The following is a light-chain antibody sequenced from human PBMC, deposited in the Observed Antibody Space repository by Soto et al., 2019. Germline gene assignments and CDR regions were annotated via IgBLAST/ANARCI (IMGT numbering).Light chain of an antibody. CDR3: QQYGSSRLT. CDR2: GAS. CDR1: QSVSSSY. J-gene: IGKJ4*01. Sequence: EIVLTQYPGTLSLTPGERAPLSCMSSQSVSSSYLAWYQQKPGQAPRLLIYGASSRATGIPDRFSGSGSGTDFTLTISRLEPEDFAVYYCQQYGSSRLTSAGRAKV. V-gene: IGKV3-20*01.